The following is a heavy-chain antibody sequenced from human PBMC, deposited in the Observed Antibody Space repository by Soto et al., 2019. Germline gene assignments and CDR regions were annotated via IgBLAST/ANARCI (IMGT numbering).Heavy chain of an antibody. J-gene: IGHJ4*02. D-gene: IGHD3-22*01. CDR3: ARARQDYYDSSGYYSFDY. CDR1: GYTFTSYC. Sequence: ASVKVSCKASGYTFTSYCISWVRQAPGQGLEWMGWISAYNGNTNYAQKLQGRVTMTTDTSTSTAYMELRSLRSDDTAVYYCARARQDYYDSSGYYSFDYWGQGTLVTVSS. CDR2: ISAYNGNT. V-gene: IGHV1-18*01.